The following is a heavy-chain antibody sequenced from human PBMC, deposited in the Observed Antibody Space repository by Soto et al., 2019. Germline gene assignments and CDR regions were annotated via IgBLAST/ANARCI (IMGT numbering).Heavy chain of an antibody. Sequence: SEALSLTCTVSGGSISRGGYYWSWIRQHPGKGLEWIGYIYYSGSTYYNPSLKSRVTISVDTSKNQFSLKLSSVTAADTAVYFCATDHTRWGPYCSSYLPYGMDVWGQGTTVTVSS. CDR1: GGSISRGGYY. CDR3: ATDHTRWGPYCSSYLPYGMDV. V-gene: IGHV4-31*03. J-gene: IGHJ6*02. CDR2: IYYSGST. D-gene: IGHD1-26*01.